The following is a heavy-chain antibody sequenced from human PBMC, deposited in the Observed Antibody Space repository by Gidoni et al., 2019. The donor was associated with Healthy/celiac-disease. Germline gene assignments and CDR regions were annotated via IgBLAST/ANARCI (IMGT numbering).Heavy chain of an antibody. Sequence: EVQLVESGGVVVQPGGSLRLSCAASGFDFDDYTMHWVRQAPGKGLEWVSLISWDGGSTYYADSVKGRFTISRDNSKNSLYLQMNSLRTEDTALYYCAKGPASGSYYFDYWGQGTLVTVSS. J-gene: IGHJ4*02. CDR2: ISWDGGST. CDR3: AKGPASGSYYFDY. CDR1: GFDFDDYT. D-gene: IGHD1-26*01. V-gene: IGHV3-43*01.